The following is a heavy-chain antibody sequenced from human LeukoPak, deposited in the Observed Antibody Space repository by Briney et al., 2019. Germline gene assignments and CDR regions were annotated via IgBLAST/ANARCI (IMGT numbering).Heavy chain of an antibody. J-gene: IGHJ3*02. Sequence: WASVKVSCKASGYTFTSYGISWVRQAPGQGLGWMGWISAYNGNTNYAQKLQGRVTMTTDTSTSTAYMELRSLRSDDTAVYYCARDLARYPGSAFDIWGQGTMVTVSS. CDR1: GYTFTSYG. D-gene: IGHD1-1*01. CDR3: ARDLARYPGSAFDI. CDR2: ISAYNGNT. V-gene: IGHV1-18*01.